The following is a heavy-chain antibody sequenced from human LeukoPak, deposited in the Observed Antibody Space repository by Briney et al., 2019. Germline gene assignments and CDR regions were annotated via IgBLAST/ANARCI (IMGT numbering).Heavy chain of an antibody. D-gene: IGHD2-2*01. CDR2: LSGSGGDT. CDR1: GFTFGRNA. CDR3: AKDPYGTRYFDY. J-gene: IGHJ4*02. V-gene: IGHV3-23*01. Sequence: PGGSLRLSCTASGFTFGRNALIWVLQAPGKGLECVSSLSGSGGDTYYADSVKGRFTISRDNAKNMVYLQMNSLRAEDTAVYYCAKDPYGTRYFDYWGQGTLVTVSS.